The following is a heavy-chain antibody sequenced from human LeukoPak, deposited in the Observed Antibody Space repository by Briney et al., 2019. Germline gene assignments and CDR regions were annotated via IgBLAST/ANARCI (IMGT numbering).Heavy chain of an antibody. CDR2: TNTDGSSA. J-gene: IGHJ4*02. CDR3: ASSHDSSGND. D-gene: IGHD3-22*01. Sequence: SGGSLRLSCAASGFTFSRYWMHWVRQAPGKGLVWVSRTNTDGSSASYADSVKGRFTISRDNAKNSLYLDMNSLRDEDTAIYYCASSHDSSGNDWGQGTLVTVTS. CDR1: GFTFSRYW. V-gene: IGHV3-74*01.